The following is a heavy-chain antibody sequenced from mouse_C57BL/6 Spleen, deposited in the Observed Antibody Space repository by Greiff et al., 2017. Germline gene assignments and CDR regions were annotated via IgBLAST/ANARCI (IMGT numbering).Heavy chain of an antibody. J-gene: IGHJ3*01. CDR2: ITPSTGGT. D-gene: IGHD4-1*01. CDR3: ARGLTGKAWFAY. Sequence: VQLQQSGPELVKPGASVKISCKASGYSFTGYYMNWVKQSPEKSLEWIGEITPSTGGTTYNQKFKAKATLTVDKSSSTAYMQLKSLTSEDSAVYYCARGLTGKAWFAYWGQGTLVTVSA. CDR1: GYSFTGYY. V-gene: IGHV1-42*01.